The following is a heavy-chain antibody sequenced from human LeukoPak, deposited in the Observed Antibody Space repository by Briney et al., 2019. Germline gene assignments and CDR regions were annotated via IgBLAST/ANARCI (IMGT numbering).Heavy chain of an antibody. Sequence: SQTLSLTCAISGDSVSSTNTAWNWIRQSPSRGLEWLGRTYYRSKWYTDYAVSVNSRITINPDTSKNQFSLQLNSLTPEDTAVYYCERGWAFDFWGQGTLVTVSS. V-gene: IGHV6-1*01. CDR3: ERGWAFDF. CDR2: TYYRSKWYT. D-gene: IGHD6-13*01. J-gene: IGHJ4*02. CDR1: GDSVSSTNTA.